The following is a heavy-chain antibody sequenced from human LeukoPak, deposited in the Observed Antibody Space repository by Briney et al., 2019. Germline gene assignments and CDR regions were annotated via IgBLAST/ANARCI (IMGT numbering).Heavy chain of an antibody. Sequence: GGSLRLSCGASGFTLKNYWISWVRRAPGKGLEWVSVIYAGDTIHYADSVKGRFTTSRDNSKNTVYLQMNSLRAEDTALYYCATIGTGDYREDSWGQGTLVTVSS. CDR1: GFTLKNYW. D-gene: IGHD3/OR15-3a*01. CDR2: IYAGDTI. V-gene: IGHV3-66*01. J-gene: IGHJ4*02. CDR3: ATIGTGDYREDS.